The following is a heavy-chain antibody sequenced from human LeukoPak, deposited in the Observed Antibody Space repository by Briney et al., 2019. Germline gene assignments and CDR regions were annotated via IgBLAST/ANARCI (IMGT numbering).Heavy chain of an antibody. CDR2: INHSGST. CDR1: GGSFSGYY. V-gene: IGHV4-34*01. CDR3: ARDSRNALGNSNFDY. D-gene: IGHD4-23*01. J-gene: IGHJ4*02. Sequence: SETLSLTCAVYGGSFSGYYWSWIRQPPGKGLEWIGEINHSGSTNYNPSLKSRVTISVDTSKNQFSLKLSSVTAADTAVYYCARDSRNALGNSNFDYWGQGTLVTVSS.